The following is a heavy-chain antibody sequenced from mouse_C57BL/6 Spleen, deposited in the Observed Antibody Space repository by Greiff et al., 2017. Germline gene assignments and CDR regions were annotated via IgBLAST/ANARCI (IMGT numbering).Heavy chain of an antibody. J-gene: IGHJ4*01. V-gene: IGHV1-69*01. D-gene: IGHD2-5*01. CDR2: IDPSDSYT. Sequence: QVQLQQPGAELVMPGASVKLSCKASGYTFTSYWMHWVKQRPGQGLEWIGEIDPSDSYTNYNQKFKGKSTLTVDKSSSTAYMQLSSLTSEDSAVYYCARFDSKRAMDHRGQGTPVTVSS. CDR1: GYTFTSYW. CDR3: ARFDSKRAMDH.